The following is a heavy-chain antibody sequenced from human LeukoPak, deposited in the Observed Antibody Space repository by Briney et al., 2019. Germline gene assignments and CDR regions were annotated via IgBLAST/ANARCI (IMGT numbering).Heavy chain of an antibody. CDR2: IKQDGSQT. Sequence: GGSLRLSCEASGFTFSAYWMSWVRQAPGKGLEWVANIKQDGSQTYHADSVKGRFTISRDNAKNSLYLQMNSLRAEDTAVYYCARDAGYGYDRFDYWGQGTQVTVSS. V-gene: IGHV3-7*01. J-gene: IGHJ4*02. D-gene: IGHD5-18*01. CDR3: ARDAGYGYDRFDY. CDR1: GFTFSAYW.